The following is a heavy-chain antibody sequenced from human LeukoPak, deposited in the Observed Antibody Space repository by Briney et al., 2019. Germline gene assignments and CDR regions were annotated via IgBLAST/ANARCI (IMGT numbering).Heavy chain of an antibody. CDR3: ARDRYYYDSSGSVDY. Sequence: PSGTLSLTCAVSGGSISSSNWWSWVRQPPGKGLEWIGEIYHSGSTNYNPSLKSRVTISVDKSKNQFSLKLSSVTAADTAVYYCARDRYYYDSSGSVDYWGQGTLVTVSS. D-gene: IGHD3-22*01. V-gene: IGHV4-4*02. CDR1: GGSISSSNW. CDR2: IYHSGST. J-gene: IGHJ4*02.